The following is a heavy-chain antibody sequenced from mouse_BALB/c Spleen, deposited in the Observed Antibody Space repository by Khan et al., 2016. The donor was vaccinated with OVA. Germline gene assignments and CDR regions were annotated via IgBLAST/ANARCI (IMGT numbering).Heavy chain of an antibody. CDR2: IYPGNSDT. Sequence: EVQLQQSGTVLARPGASVKMSCKASGYSFTSYLIHWVKQRPGQGLEWIGDIYPGNSDTRYNQKFKDKAKLPSGTSASTAYLELSSLTNVDSAVYDCTRGGWSSFAYWGQGTLVTVSA. J-gene: IGHJ3*01. CDR1: GYSFTSYL. V-gene: IGHV1-5*01. D-gene: IGHD3-3*01. CDR3: TRGGWSSFAY.